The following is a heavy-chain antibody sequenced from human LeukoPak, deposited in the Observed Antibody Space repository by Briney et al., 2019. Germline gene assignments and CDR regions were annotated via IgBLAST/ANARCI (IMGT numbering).Heavy chain of an antibody. CDR2: IYYSGST. D-gene: IGHD1-20*01. V-gene: IGHV4-31*03. CDR1: GGSISSGGYY. J-gene: IGHJ4*02. CDR3: ARDRLTGTTRFDY. Sequence: SQTLSLTCTVSGGSISSGGYYWSWIRQHPGNGLEWIGYIYYSGSTYYNPSLKSRVTISVDTSKNQFSLKLSSVTAADTAVYYCARDRLTGTTRFDYWGQGTPVTVSS.